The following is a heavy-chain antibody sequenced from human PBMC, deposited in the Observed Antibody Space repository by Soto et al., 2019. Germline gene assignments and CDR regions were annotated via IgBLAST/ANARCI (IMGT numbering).Heavy chain of an antibody. D-gene: IGHD5-18*01. Sequence: QVQLVESGGGVVQPGKSLRLSCAASGFTFNEHGIHWVRQAPGKGLEWLAVISHDATTTYYADSVKGRLTISRDNSKNTVFLQMNSLRTEDTAVYYCTKESEDTALSFDCWGQGTLVTVSS. CDR2: ISHDATTT. J-gene: IGHJ4*02. CDR3: TKESEDTALSFDC. V-gene: IGHV3-30*18. CDR1: GFTFNEHG.